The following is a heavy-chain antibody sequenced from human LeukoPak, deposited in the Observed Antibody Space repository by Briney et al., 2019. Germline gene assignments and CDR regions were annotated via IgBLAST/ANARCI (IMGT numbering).Heavy chain of an antibody. CDR1: GGSISSSSYS. D-gene: IGHD2-15*01. V-gene: IGHV4-39*01. CDR2: IYYSGST. J-gene: IGHJ3*02. CDR3: ARYTRYCSGGSCQPDAFDI. Sequence: SETLSLTCTVSGGSISSSSYSSGWIRQPPGKGLEWIGSIYYSGSTYYNPSLKSQVTISVDTSKNQFSLKLSSVTAADTAVYYCARYTRYCSGGSCQPDAFDIWGQGTMVTVSS.